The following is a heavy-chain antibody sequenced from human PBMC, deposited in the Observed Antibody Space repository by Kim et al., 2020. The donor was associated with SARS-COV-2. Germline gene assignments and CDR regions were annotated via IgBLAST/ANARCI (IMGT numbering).Heavy chain of an antibody. D-gene: IGHD3-9*01. CDR1: GGSISSYY. CDR2: IYYSGST. Sequence: SETLSLTCTVSGGSISSYYWSWIRQPPGKGLEWIGYIYYSGSTNYNPSLKSRITISVDTSKNQFSLKLSSVTAADTAVYYCASAYYDILTGYSPDAFDIWGQGTMVTVSS. CDR3: ASAYYDILTGYSPDAFDI. J-gene: IGHJ3*02. V-gene: IGHV4-59*01.